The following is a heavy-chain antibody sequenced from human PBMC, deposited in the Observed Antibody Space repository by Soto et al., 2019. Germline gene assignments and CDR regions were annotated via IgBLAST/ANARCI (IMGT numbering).Heavy chain of an antibody. D-gene: IGHD4-17*01. CDR3: ARSLYGGNAGDAFDI. J-gene: IGHJ3*02. CDR2: IFPADSDT. Sequence: PGESLKISCKGSGYSFSNYWIAWVRQMPGKGLEWMGIIFPADSDTKYSPSFQGQVTISADKSISTAYLQWSSLKASDTAMYYCARSLYGGNAGDAFDIWGQGTMVTVS. V-gene: IGHV5-51*01. CDR1: GYSFSNYW.